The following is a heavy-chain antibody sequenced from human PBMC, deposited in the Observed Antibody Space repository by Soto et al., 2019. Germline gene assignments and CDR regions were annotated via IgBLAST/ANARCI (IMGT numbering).Heavy chain of an antibody. Sequence: LRLSCAASGFTFSSYGMHWVRQAPGKGLEWVAVISYDGSNKYYADSVKGRFTISRDNSKNTLYLQMNSLRAEDTAVYYCAKDVGTPSSSSYYYYGMDVWGQGTTVTV. D-gene: IGHD6-6*01. CDR1: GFTFSSYG. CDR2: ISYDGSNK. CDR3: AKDVGTPSSSSYYYYGMDV. J-gene: IGHJ6*02. V-gene: IGHV3-30*18.